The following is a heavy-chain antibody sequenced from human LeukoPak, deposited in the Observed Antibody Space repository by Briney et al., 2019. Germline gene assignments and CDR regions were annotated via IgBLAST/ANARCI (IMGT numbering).Heavy chain of an antibody. J-gene: IGHJ4*02. CDR1: GYTFTSYA. Sequence: ASVKVSCKASGYTFTSYAMNWVRQAPGQGLEWMGWISAYNGNTNYAQKLQGRVTMTTDTSTSTAYMELRSLRSDDTAVYYCASHFFYCSSTSCFFDYWGQGTLVTVSS. D-gene: IGHD2-2*01. CDR3: ASHFFYCSSTSCFFDY. V-gene: IGHV1-18*01. CDR2: ISAYNGNT.